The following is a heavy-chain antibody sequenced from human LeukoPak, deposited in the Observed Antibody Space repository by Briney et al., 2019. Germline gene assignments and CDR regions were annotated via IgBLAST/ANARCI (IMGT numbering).Heavy chain of an antibody. CDR2: INHSGST. Sequence: PSETLSLTCAVYGGSFSGYYWSWIRQPPGKGLEWIGEINHSGSTNYNPSLKSRVTISVDTSKNQFSLKLSSVAAADTAVYYCARGRADYYDSSGPFDYWGQGTLVTVSS. J-gene: IGHJ4*02. V-gene: IGHV4-34*01. CDR1: GGSFSGYY. CDR3: ARGRADYYDSSGPFDY. D-gene: IGHD3-22*01.